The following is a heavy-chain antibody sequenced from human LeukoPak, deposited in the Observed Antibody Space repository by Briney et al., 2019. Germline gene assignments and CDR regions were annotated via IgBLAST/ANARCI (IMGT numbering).Heavy chain of an antibody. CDR1: GYTFTGYY. CDR2: INPNSGGT. V-gene: IGHV1-2*02. D-gene: IGHD5-18*01. Sequence: ASVKVSCKASGYTFTGYYMHWVRQAPGQGLEWMGWINPNSGGTNYAQKFQGRVTMTRDTSTSTVYMELSSLRSEDTAVYYCALGYSYGSGFDYWGQGTLVTVSS. CDR3: ALGYSYGSGFDY. J-gene: IGHJ4*02.